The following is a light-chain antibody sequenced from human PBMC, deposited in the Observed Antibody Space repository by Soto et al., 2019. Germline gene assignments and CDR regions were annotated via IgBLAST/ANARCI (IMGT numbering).Light chain of an antibody. Sequence: DIPMTQSPSTLSASVGDRITITCRASQSISSWLAWYQQKPGKAPKLLIYKASSLEGGVPSRFSGSGSGTEFTLTISGLQPDDYATYYCQQYHSFWTFGQGTKVDIK. V-gene: IGKV1-5*03. J-gene: IGKJ1*01. CDR3: QQYHSFWT. CDR1: QSISSW. CDR2: KAS.